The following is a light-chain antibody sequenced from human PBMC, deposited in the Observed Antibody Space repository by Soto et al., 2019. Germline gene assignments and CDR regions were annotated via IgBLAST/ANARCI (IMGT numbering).Light chain of an antibody. V-gene: IGKV3-15*01. CDR1: QSVISN. J-gene: IGKJ2*01. Sequence: EIVMTQSPATLSVSPGERATLSCRASQSVISNFAWYQQKPGQAPRLLIYGASTRATGIPARFSGSGSGTEFTLTIRRLQSEAFAVYYCKPYNNWPSLYTFVQGTKLEIK. CDR2: GAS. CDR3: KPYNNWPSLYT.